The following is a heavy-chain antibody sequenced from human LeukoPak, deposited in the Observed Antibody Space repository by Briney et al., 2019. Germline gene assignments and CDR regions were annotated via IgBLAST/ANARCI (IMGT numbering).Heavy chain of an antibody. J-gene: IGHJ6*03. CDR3: ARRGPTPYYYYMDV. CDR2: IRANNGDT. CDR1: GYTFMHYG. Sequence: ASVKVSCKASGYTFMHYGIHWVRQAPGQGLEWLGWIRANNGDTNYAQKLQGRVTMTTDTSTSTAYMELRSLTSDDTAVYYCARRGPTPYYYYMDVWGNGTTVTVSS. V-gene: IGHV1-18*01. D-gene: IGHD2-15*01.